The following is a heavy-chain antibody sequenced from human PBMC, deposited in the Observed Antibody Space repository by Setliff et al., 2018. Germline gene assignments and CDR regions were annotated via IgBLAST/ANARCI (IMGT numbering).Heavy chain of an antibody. CDR2: INPSGGLT. Sequence: ASVKVSCKASGYTLTNYYMHWVRQAPGQGLEWMGIINPSGGLTRYAQKFQGRVTMTRDTSTSTVYMEVSSLRSEDTAVYFCARGALVLQFLEWLPRFYYMDVWGKGTTVTAP. CDR1: GYTLTNYY. J-gene: IGHJ6*03. D-gene: IGHD3-3*01. V-gene: IGHV1-46*01. CDR3: ARGALVLQFLEWLPRFYYMDV.